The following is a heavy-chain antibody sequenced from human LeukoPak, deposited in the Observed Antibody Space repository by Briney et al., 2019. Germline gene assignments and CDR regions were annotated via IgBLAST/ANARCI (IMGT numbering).Heavy chain of an antibody. J-gene: IGHJ6*02. CDR3: ARSGSWVDYYGMDV. CDR2: IYYSGST. V-gene: IGHV4-59*01. Sequence: SETLSLTCTVSGGSISSYYWSWIRQPPGKGLEWIGYIYYSGSTNYNPSLKSRVTISVDTSKNQFSLKLSSVTAADTAVYYCARSGSWVDYYGMDVWGQGTTVTVSS. CDR1: GGSISSYY. D-gene: IGHD2-15*01.